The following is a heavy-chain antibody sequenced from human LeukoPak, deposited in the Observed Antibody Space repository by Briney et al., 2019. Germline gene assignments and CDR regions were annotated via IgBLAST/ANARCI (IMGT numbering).Heavy chain of an antibody. J-gene: IGHJ4*02. CDR1: GGSISTFF. CDR2: IYMGTT. CDR3: SRGTEMTSSSGYYSFDY. V-gene: IGHV4-4*07. Sequence: SETLSLTCTVSGGSISTFFWTWIRQSAGKGLDWIGRIYMGTTYYNPSVERRATISVDTSNNRFSLKLTSLTAADTAVYYCSRGTEMTSSSGYYSFDYWGRGSLVTVSS. D-gene: IGHD3-22*01.